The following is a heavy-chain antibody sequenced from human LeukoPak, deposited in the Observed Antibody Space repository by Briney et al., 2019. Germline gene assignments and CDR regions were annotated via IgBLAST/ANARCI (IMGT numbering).Heavy chain of an antibody. J-gene: IGHJ4*02. V-gene: IGHV4-59*01. CDR3: ARSRYCSGGSCYPYYFDY. CDR1: GGSISSYY. D-gene: IGHD2-15*01. Sequence: SETLSLTCIVSGGSISSYYWNWIRQPPGKGLEWIGYIYYSGSTNYNPSLKSRVTISVDTSKNQFSLKLSSVTAADTAVYYCARSRYCSGGSCYPYYFDYWGQGTLVTVSS. CDR2: IYYSGST.